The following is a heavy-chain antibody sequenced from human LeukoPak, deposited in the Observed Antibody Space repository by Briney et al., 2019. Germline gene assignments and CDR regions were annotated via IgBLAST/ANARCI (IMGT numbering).Heavy chain of an antibody. CDR2: IRYDGSNK. CDR1: GFTFSGYG. CDR3: AKDGARGSYSSGWYDFDY. D-gene: IGHD6-19*01. J-gene: IGHJ4*02. Sequence: TGGSLRLSCAASGFTFSGYGMHWVRQAPGKGLEWVAFIRYDGSNKYYADSVKGRFTISRDNSKNTLYLQMNSLRAEDTAVYYCAKDGARGSYSSGWYDFDYWGQGTLVTVSS. V-gene: IGHV3-30*02.